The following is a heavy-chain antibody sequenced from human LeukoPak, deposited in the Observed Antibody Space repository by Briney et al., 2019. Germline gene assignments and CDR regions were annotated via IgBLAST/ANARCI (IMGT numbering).Heavy chain of an antibody. J-gene: IGHJ1*01. V-gene: IGHV1-69*04. CDR3: ASAEGYCSSTSCYTGYFQH. Sequence: ASVKVSCKASGGTFSSYAISWVRQAPGQGLEWMGRIIPILGIANYAQKFQGRVTITADKSTSTAYMELSSLRSEDTAVYYCASAEGYCSSTSCYTGYFQHWGQGTLVTVSS. CDR2: IIPILGIA. CDR1: GGTFSSYA. D-gene: IGHD2-2*02.